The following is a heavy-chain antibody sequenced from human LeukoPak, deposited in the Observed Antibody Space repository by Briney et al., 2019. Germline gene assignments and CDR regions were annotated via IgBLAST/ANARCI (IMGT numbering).Heavy chain of an antibody. CDR2: ISYDGSNK. CDR1: RFTFSSYT. Sequence: GGSLRLSCAASRFTFSSYTMHWVRQAPGKGLEWVAVISYDGSNKYYADSVKGRFTISRDNSKNTLYLQMNSLRAEDTAVYYCAKGRLGIAVAGVFDYWGQGTLVTVSS. J-gene: IGHJ4*02. V-gene: IGHV3-30-3*01. CDR3: AKGRLGIAVAGVFDY. D-gene: IGHD6-19*01.